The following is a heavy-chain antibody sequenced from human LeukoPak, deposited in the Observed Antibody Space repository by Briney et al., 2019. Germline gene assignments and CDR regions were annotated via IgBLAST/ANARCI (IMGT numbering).Heavy chain of an antibody. V-gene: IGHV3-33*01. CDR3: TRDRWYYGSGSYSNFDY. CDR2: IWHDGDKN. D-gene: IGHD3-10*01. CDR1: GFPFDTYG. Sequence: GGSLRLSCAASGFPFDTYGMHWVRQAPGKGLEWVAVIWHDGDKNYYSDSVKGRFTASRDNAKNSLYLQMNSLRAEDTAVYYCTRDRWYYGSGSYSNFDYWGQGTLVTVSS. J-gene: IGHJ4*02.